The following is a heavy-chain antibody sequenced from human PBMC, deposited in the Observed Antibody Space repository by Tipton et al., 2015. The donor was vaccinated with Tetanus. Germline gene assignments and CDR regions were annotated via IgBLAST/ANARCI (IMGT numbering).Heavy chain of an antibody. CDR2: IYHSGTT. D-gene: IGHD3-22*01. Sequence: TLSLTCTVSGGSISSSNYYWGWIRQPPGKGLEWIGSIYHSGTTYYNPALTSRVTMSVDTSMIQFSLKLRSLTDADTAEYYCARLSSSANDAHGFDIWGQGTMVTVSS. CDR3: ARLSSSANDAHGFDI. J-gene: IGHJ3*02. CDR1: GGSISSSNYY. V-gene: IGHV4-39*01.